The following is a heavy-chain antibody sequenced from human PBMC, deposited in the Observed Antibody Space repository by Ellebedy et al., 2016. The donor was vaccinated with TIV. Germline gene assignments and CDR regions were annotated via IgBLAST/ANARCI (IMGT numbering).Heavy chain of an antibody. D-gene: IGHD6-13*01. CDR2: IKQDGSEK. V-gene: IGHV3-7*03. CDR3: ARDEYSSSWYVRNHYGMDV. Sequence: GGSLRLSXAASGFTFSSYWMSWVRQAPGKGLEWVANIKQDGSEKYYVDSVKGRFTISRDNAKNSLYLQMNSLRAEDTAVYYCARDEYSSSWYVRNHYGMDVWGQGTTVTVSS. CDR1: GFTFSSYW. J-gene: IGHJ6*02.